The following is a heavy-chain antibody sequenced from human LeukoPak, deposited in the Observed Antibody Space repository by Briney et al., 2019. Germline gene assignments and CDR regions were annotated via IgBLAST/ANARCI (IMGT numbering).Heavy chain of an antibody. Sequence: ASVKVSCKASGYTFTSYAMHWVRQAPGQRLEWMGWINAGNGNTKYSQKFQGRVTITRDTSASTAYMELSSLRSEDTAVYYRASPATGFPNPDYYYYGMDVWGQGTTVTVSS. CDR1: GYTFTSYA. J-gene: IGHJ6*02. CDR2: INAGNGNT. V-gene: IGHV1-3*01. CDR3: ASPATGFPNPDYYYYGMDV. D-gene: IGHD4-17*01.